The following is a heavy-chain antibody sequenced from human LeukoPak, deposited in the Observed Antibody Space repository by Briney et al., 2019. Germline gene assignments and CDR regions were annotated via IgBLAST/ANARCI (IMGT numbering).Heavy chain of an antibody. CDR1: GGSISSYY. V-gene: IGHV4-59*01. J-gene: IGHJ4*02. D-gene: IGHD5-18*01. CDR3: ARDADTAMVFDY. Sequence: SETLSLTCTVSGGSISSYYWSWIRQPPGKGLEWIGYIYYSGSTNYNPSLKSRVTISVDTSKNQFSLKLSSVTAADTAVYYCARDADTAMVFDYCGQGTLVTVSS. CDR2: IYYSGST.